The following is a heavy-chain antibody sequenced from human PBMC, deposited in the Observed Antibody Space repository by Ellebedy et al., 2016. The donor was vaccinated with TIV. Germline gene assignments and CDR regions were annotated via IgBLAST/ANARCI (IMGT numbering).Heavy chain of an antibody. CDR2: IYYSGST. J-gene: IGHJ2*01. CDR3: ARIHDSSRSSWYFDL. CDR1: GGSISSYY. V-gene: IGHV4-59*01. Sequence: SETLSLTXTVSGGSISSYYWSWIRQPPGKGLEWIGYIYYSGSTNYNPSLKSRVTISVDTSKSQFSLKLSSVTAADTAVYYCARIHDSSRSSWYFDLWGRGTLVTVSS. D-gene: IGHD3-22*01.